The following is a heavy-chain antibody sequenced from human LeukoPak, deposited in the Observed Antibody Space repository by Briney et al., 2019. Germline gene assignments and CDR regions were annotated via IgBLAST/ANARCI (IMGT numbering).Heavy chain of an antibody. Sequence: GGSLRLSRSASGFTFSSYAMHWVRQAPGKGLEYVSAISSNGGSTYYADSVKGRFTISRDNSKNTLYLQMSSLRAEDTAVYYCVKGTSITMVRGVTFDYWGQGTLVTVSS. CDR2: ISSNGGST. J-gene: IGHJ4*02. CDR1: GFTFSSYA. CDR3: VKGTSITMVRGVTFDY. D-gene: IGHD3-10*01. V-gene: IGHV3-64D*06.